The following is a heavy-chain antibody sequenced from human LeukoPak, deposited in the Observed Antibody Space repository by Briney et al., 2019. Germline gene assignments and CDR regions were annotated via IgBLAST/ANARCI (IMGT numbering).Heavy chain of an antibody. V-gene: IGHV3-23*01. D-gene: IGHD6-19*01. CDR2: ISGRGGST. CDR1: GFTFSSYA. J-gene: IGHJ4*02. Sequence: GGSLRLSCGASGFTFSSYAMNWVRQAPGKGLEWGSGISGRGGSTYYADSVKGRFTISRDNSQNPLYLQMNSLRAEDTAIYYCERSYSSGSWGQGTLVTVSS. CDR3: ERSYSSGS.